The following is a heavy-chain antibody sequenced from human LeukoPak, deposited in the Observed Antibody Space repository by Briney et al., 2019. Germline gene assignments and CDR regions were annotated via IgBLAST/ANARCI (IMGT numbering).Heavy chain of an antibody. V-gene: IGHV4-59*01. CDR1: GGSISSYY. J-gene: IGHJ3*02. CDR3: ARDLGYCSGGSCYPLRAFDI. CDR2: IYYSGST. D-gene: IGHD2-15*01. Sequence: SETLSLTCTVSGGSISSYYWSWIRQPPGKGLEWIGYIYYSGSTNYNPSLKSRVTISVDTSKNQFSLKLSSVTAADTAVYYCARDLGYCSGGSCYPLRAFDIWGQGTMVTVSS.